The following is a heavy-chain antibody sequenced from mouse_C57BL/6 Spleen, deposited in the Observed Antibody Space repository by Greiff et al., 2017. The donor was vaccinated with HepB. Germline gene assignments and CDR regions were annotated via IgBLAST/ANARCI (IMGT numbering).Heavy chain of an antibody. Sequence: QVQLQQSGAELARPGASVKLSCKASGYTFTSYGISWVKQSTGQGLEWIGEIYPRSGNTYYNEKFKGKATLTADKSSSTAYMELRSLTSEDSAVYFCARDDGYYEGGAMDYWGQGTSVTVSS. D-gene: IGHD2-3*01. CDR1: GYTFTSYG. J-gene: IGHJ4*01. CDR3: ARDDGYYEGGAMDY. CDR2: IYPRSGNT. V-gene: IGHV1-81*01.